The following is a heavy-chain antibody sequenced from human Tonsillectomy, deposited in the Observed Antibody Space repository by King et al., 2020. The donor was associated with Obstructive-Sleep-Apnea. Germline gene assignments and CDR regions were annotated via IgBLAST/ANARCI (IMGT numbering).Heavy chain of an antibody. Sequence: VQLVESGAEVKKPGESLKISCKGSGYSFTSYWIGWVRQMPGKSLEWMGIIYPGDSDTRYSPSFQGQVTISADKSISTAYLQWSSLKASDTAMYYCARLHYYDSSGGRYYFDYWGQGTLVTVSS. V-gene: IGHV5-51*01. CDR3: ARLHYYDSSGGRYYFDY. D-gene: IGHD3-22*01. CDR2: IYPGDSDT. CDR1: GYSFTSYW. J-gene: IGHJ4*02.